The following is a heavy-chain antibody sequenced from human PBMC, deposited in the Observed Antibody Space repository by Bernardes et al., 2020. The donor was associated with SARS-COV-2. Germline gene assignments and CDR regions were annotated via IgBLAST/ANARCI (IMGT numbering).Heavy chain of an antibody. J-gene: IGHJ4*02. CDR3: ATRLEASGGFDY. D-gene: IGHD3-10*01. CDR1: GYTFTSYG. V-gene: IGHV1-18*01. CDR2: ISAYNGNT. Sequence: ASVKVSCKASGYTFTSYGISWVRQAPGQGLEWMGWISAYNGNTNYAQKLQGRVTMTTDTSTSTAYMELRSLRAEDTATYYCATRLEASGGFDYWGQGTRVTVSS.